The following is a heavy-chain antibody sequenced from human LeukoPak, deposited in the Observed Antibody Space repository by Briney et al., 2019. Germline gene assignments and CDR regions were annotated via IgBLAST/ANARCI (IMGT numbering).Heavy chain of an antibody. J-gene: IGHJ6*02. CDR1: GFTFSSYG. D-gene: IGHD6-6*01. CDR2: ISYDGSNK. V-gene: IGHV3-30*18. CDR3: AKLWSLAARLEYYYGMDV. Sequence: GGSLRLSCAAPGFTFSSYGTHWVRQAPGKGLEWVAVISYDGSNKYYADSVKGRFTISRDNSKNTLYLQMNSLRAEDTAVYYCAKLWSLAARLEYYYGMDVWGQGTTVTVSS.